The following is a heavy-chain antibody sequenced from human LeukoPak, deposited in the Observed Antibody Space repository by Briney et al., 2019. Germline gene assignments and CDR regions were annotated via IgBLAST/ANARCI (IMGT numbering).Heavy chain of an antibody. Sequence: SETLSLTCTVSDGSISSNNYFWGWIRQPPGKGLEWIGTIYYSGSTYYNPSLKSRVTISVDTSKNQFSLRLSSVTAADTAVYYCARHDSSGQYFQHWGQGTLVTASS. V-gene: IGHV4-39*01. CDR1: DGSISSNNYF. D-gene: IGHD6-19*01. CDR3: ARHDSSGQYFQH. CDR2: IYYSGST. J-gene: IGHJ1*01.